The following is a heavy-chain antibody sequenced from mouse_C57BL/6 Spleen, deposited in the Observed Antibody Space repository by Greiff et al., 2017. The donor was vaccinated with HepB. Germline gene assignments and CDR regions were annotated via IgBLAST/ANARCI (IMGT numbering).Heavy chain of an antibody. V-gene: IGHV1-64*01. CDR2: IHPNSGST. CDR1: GYTFTSYW. J-gene: IGHJ2*01. D-gene: IGHD1-1*01. CDR3: ARNGIYYGSSLDY. Sequence: QVQLQQPGAELVKPGASVKLSCKASGYTFTSYWMHWVKQRPGQGLEWIGMIHPNSGSTNYNEKFKSKATLTVDKSSSTAYMQLSSLTSEDSAVYYCARNGIYYGSSLDYWGQGTTLTVSS.